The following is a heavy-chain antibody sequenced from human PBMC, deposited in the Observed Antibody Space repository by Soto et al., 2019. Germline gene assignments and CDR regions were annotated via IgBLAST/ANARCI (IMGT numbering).Heavy chain of an antibody. J-gene: IGHJ6*02. CDR3: ARGATVTDYYYYGMDV. CDR2: IIPIFGTA. V-gene: IGHV1-69*12. D-gene: IGHD4-4*01. CDR1: GGTFSSYA. Sequence: QVQLVQSGAEVKKPGSSVKVSCKASGGTFSSYAISWVRQAPGQGLEWMGGIIPIFGTANYAQKFQGRVTITADESTSTAYMELSSRRAEDTAVYYCARGATVTDYYYYGMDVWGQGTTVTVSS.